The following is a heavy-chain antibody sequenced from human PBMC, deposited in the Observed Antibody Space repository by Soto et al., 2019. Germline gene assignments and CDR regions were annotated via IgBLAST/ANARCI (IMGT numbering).Heavy chain of an antibody. V-gene: IGHV4-34*01. D-gene: IGHD3-10*01. J-gene: IGHJ4*02. CDR3: ARKVRGLGFDY. Sequence: SRTLSLTCCVYGGAFSGYYWSWIRQPPGKGLEWIGEINHSGSTNYNPSLKSRVTISVDTSKNQFSLKLSSVTAADTAVYYCARKVRGLGFDYWGQGTLVTVSS. CDR1: GGAFSGYY. CDR2: INHSGST.